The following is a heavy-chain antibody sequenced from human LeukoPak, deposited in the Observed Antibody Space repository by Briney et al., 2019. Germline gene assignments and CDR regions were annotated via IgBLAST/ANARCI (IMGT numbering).Heavy chain of an antibody. V-gene: IGHV1-69*04. Sequence: ASVKVSCKASGGTFSSYAISWVRQAPGQGLEWMGRIIPILGIANYAQKFQGRVTITADKSTSTAYMELSSLRSEDTAVYYCARAGRDGYNYHYWGQGTLVTVSS. CDR2: IIPILGIA. CDR1: GGTFSSYA. J-gene: IGHJ4*02. CDR3: ARAGRDGYNYHY. D-gene: IGHD5-12*01.